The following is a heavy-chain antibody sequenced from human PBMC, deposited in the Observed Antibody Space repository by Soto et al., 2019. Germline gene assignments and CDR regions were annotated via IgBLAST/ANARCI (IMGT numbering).Heavy chain of an antibody. CDR1: GGSFSGYY. D-gene: IGHD2-2*01. CDR2: INHSGST. CDR3: ARASSSDIDY. V-gene: IGHV4-34*01. Sequence: SETLSLTCAVYGGSFSGYYWSWIRQPPGKGLEWIGEINHSGSTNYNPSLKSRVTISVDTSKNQFSLKLSSVTAADTAVYYCARASSSDIDYWGQGTLVAVSS. J-gene: IGHJ4*02.